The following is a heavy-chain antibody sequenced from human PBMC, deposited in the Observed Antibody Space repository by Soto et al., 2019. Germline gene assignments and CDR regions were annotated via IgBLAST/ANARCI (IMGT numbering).Heavy chain of an antibody. CDR2: ITSNGRTT. CDR3: VKDHIATAGFGLYNWVDP. J-gene: IGHJ5*02. V-gene: IGHV3-64D*06. D-gene: IGHD6-13*01. CDR1: GFTFSTYA. Sequence: GGSLILSCSASGFTFSTYAMHWVRQAPGKGLEYIAGITSNGRTTSYKDSVKGRFIISRDNSESTLYLQMSSLRFDDTAVYFCVKDHIATAGFGLYNWVDPWGQGTRVTVSS.